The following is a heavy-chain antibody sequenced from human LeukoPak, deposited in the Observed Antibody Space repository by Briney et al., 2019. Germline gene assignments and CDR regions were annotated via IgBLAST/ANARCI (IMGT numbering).Heavy chain of an antibody. CDR3: AGAGGESYDSSGYYPYYFDY. CDR2: IYTSGST. J-gene: IGHJ4*02. D-gene: IGHD3-22*01. V-gene: IGHV4-4*07. Sequence: SETLSLTCTVSGGSISSYYWSWIRQPAGKGLEWIGHIYTSGSTNYNPSLKSRVTISVDTSKNQFSLKLSSVTAADTGVYYCAGAGGESYDSSGYYPYYFDYWGQGTLVTVSS. CDR1: GGSISSYY.